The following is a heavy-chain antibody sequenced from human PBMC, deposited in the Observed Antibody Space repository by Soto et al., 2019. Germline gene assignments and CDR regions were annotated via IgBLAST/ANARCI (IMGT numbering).Heavy chain of an antibody. Sequence: EVQLVESGGGLVQPGGSLRLSCAASGFTFSSYWMHWVRQAPGKGLVWVSRINSDGSSTRYADSVKGRFTISRDNDKNTLNLQMNSLRAEDTAVYYCAREDGDYSGHNWFDPWGQGTLVTVSS. V-gene: IGHV3-74*01. CDR1: GFTFSSYW. D-gene: IGHD4-17*01. CDR3: AREDGDYSGHNWFDP. CDR2: INSDGSST. J-gene: IGHJ5*02.